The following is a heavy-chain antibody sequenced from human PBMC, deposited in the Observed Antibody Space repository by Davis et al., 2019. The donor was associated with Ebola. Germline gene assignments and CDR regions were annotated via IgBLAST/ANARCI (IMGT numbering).Heavy chain of an antibody. Sequence: MPSETLSPTCSVSGGSISSNYWSWIRQPRGKGLEWIGYIYYSGSTNYNPSLKSRVTISVDTSKDQFSLKLSSVTAADTAVYYCARGGYSGYDYFDYWGQGTLVTVSS. D-gene: IGHD5-12*01. CDR1: GGSISSNY. J-gene: IGHJ4*02. V-gene: IGHV4-59*08. CDR3: ARGGYSGYDYFDY. CDR2: IYYSGST.